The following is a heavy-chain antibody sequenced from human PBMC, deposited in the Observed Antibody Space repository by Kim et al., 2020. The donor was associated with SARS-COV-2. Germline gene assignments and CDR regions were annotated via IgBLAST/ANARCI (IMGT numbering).Heavy chain of an antibody. CDR3: ARRPLPCLEP. Sequence: SETLSLTCNDNGGTSSGNYWNCIRQPPGKRREWLGEIKHPGGTIYNPSLKSRAPISVATSKIQSPLNVTSVSAAEPAVYYCARRPLPCLEPCGRGTFATV. CDR2: IKHPGGT. D-gene: IGHD3-16*01. J-gene: IGHJ2*01. CDR1: GGTSSGNY. V-gene: IGHV4-34*01.